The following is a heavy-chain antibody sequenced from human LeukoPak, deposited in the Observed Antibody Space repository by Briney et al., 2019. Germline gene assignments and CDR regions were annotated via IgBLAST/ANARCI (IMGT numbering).Heavy chain of an antibody. J-gene: IGHJ4*02. V-gene: IGHV3-15*01. CDR3: TTDRSDFWSSYYIVLTYFDY. CDR2: IKSKTDGGTT. D-gene: IGHD3-3*01. Sequence: GGSLRLSCAASGFTFSNAWMSWVRQAPGKGLEWVGRIKSKTDGGTTDYAAPVKGRFTISRDDSKNTLYLQMNSLKTEDTAVDYCTTDRSDFWSSYYIVLTYFDYWGQGTLVNVS. CDR1: GFTFSNAW.